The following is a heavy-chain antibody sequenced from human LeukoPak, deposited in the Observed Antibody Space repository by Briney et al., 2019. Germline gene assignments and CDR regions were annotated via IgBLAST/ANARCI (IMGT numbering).Heavy chain of an antibody. D-gene: IGHD2-8*01. CDR3: ARHQAYCTNGVCSYYMDV. J-gene: IGHJ6*03. CDR2: IYPGDSDT. Sequence: GESLKISCKGSGYSFTSYWIGWVRQMPGKGLEWMGIIYPGDSDTRYSPSFQGQVTISADKSISTAYLQWRSLKASGTAMYYCARHQAYCTNGVCSYYMDVWGKGTTVTVSS. CDR1: GYSFTSYW. V-gene: IGHV5-51*01.